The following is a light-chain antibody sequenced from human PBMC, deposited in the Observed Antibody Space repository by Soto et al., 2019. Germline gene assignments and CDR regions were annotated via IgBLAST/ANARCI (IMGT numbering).Light chain of an antibody. CDR3: TSYAGNNNFV. Sequence: QSALTQPASVSVSPGQSVTFSCTGTNSGDGTYNYFSWYQQHPGKAPKLMIYDVSKRPSGVPDRVSGSKSGNTASLTVSGLQAEDEADYYCTSYAGNNNFVFGTGTKVTVL. J-gene: IGLJ1*01. V-gene: IGLV2-8*01. CDR1: NSGDGTYNY. CDR2: DVS.